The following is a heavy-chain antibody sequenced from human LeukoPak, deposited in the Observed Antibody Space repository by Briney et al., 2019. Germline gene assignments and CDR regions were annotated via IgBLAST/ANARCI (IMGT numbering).Heavy chain of an antibody. D-gene: IGHD1-1*01. V-gene: IGHV7-4-1*02. CDR2: INTNTGNP. CDR1: GYTFTSYA. J-gene: IGHJ6*02. Sequence: GASVKVCCKASGYTFTSYAMNWVRQAPGQGLEWMGWINTNTGNPTYAQGFTGRFVFSLDTSVSTAYLQISSLKAEDTAVYYCARDLSRERRDYYYYGMDVWGQGTTVTVSS. CDR3: ARDLSRERRDYYYYGMDV.